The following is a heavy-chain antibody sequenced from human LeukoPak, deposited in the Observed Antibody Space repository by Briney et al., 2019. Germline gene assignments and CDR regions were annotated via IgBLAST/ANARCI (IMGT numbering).Heavy chain of an antibody. CDR3: AKHKIAWRTFDC. CDR1: GFTFRDCW. J-gene: IGHJ4*02. D-gene: IGHD1/OR15-1a*01. CDR2: IKEDGSQI. V-gene: IGHV3-7*01. Sequence: GGSLRLSCVASGFTFRDCWMTWVRQAPGKGLEWVANIKEDGSQINHVDSVKGRFTISRDNAKNSLYLQMNSLRVEDTAVYYCAKHKIAWRTFDCWGQGTLVTVSS.